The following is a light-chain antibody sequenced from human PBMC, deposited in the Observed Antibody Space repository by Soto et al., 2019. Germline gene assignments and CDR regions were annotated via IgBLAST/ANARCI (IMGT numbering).Light chain of an antibody. CDR2: KIS. V-gene: IGKV2-24*01. CDR1: QSLVHTDGKTY. CDR3: MQATRFPFT. J-gene: IGKJ4*01. Sequence: DIVLTQTPLSSPVTLGQPASISCTSGQSLVHTDGKTYLSWLQQRPGQPPRLLIYKISDRLSGVPDRFTGSGAGTDFTLKISRVEAEDVGTYYCMQATRFPFTFGGGTKV.